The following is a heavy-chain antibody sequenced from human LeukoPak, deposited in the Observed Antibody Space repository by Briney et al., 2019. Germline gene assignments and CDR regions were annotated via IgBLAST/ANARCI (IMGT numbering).Heavy chain of an antibody. CDR1: GFTFSSYW. V-gene: IGHV3-7*01. J-gene: IGHJ3*02. CDR2: IKQDGSEK. CDR3: ARVSYYPHDAFDI. Sequence: GGSLRLSCSASGFTFSSYWMNWVRQAPGMGLEWVAKIKQDGSEKYYVDSVKGRFTISRDNAKNSLYLQMNTLRAEDTALYYCARVSYYPHDAFDIWGQGTMVTVSS. D-gene: IGHD2-8*01.